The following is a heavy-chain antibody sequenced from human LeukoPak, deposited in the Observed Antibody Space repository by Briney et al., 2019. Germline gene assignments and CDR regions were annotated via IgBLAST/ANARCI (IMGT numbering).Heavy chain of an antibody. CDR3: ARVSDSSGY. D-gene: IGHD6-19*01. CDR2: IYYSGST. V-gene: IGHV4-39*07. J-gene: IGHJ4*02. CDR1: GGSISSSSYF. Sequence: SETLSLTCTVSGGSISSSSYFWGWIRQPPGKGLEWIGTIYYSGSTNYNPSLKSRVTISVDTSKNQFSLKLSSVTAADTAVYYCARVSDSSGYWGQGTLVTVSS.